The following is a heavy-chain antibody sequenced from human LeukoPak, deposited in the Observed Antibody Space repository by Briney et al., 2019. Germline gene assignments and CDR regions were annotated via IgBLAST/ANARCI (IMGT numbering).Heavy chain of an antibody. CDR3: ASYCSGGSCYYAFDI. CDR1: GFTVSSNY. D-gene: IGHD2-15*01. J-gene: IGHJ3*02. V-gene: IGHV3-53*01. Sequence: QPGGSLRLSCAASGFTVSSNYMSWVGQAPGKGLEWVSILHSSGTTYYADSVKGRFTISRDNSKNTLYLQMNSLRAEDTAVYYCASYCSGGSCYYAFDIWGQGTMVTVSS. CDR2: LHSSGTT.